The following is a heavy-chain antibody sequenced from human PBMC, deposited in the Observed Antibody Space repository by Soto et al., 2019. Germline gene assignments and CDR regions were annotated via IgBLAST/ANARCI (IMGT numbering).Heavy chain of an antibody. Sequence: QVQLVESGGGVVQPGRSLRLSCAASGFTFSSYAMHWVRQAAGKGLEWVAVISYDGSNKYYADSVKGRFTISRDNSKNTLYLQMNSLRAEDTAVYYCARGSPLAVAGSTFDYWGQGTLVTVSS. CDR3: ARGSPLAVAGSTFDY. D-gene: IGHD6-19*01. CDR1: GFTFSSYA. CDR2: ISYDGSNK. V-gene: IGHV3-30-3*01. J-gene: IGHJ4*02.